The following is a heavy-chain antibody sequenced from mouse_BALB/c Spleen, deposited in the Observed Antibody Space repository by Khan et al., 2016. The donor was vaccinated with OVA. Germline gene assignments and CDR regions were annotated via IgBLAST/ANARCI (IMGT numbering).Heavy chain of an antibody. Sequence: EVELVESGGGLVKPGGSLKLSCAASGFTFSSYAMSWVRQTPEKRLEWVASISSGGSTYYPDSVKGRFTISRDNARNILYLQMRSLRSEDTAMYYCARDYYYGTGYFDVWGAGTTVTVSS. J-gene: IGHJ1*01. V-gene: IGHV5-6-5*01. CDR1: GFTFSSYA. CDR2: ISSGGST. CDR3: ARDYYYGTGYFDV. D-gene: IGHD1-1*01.